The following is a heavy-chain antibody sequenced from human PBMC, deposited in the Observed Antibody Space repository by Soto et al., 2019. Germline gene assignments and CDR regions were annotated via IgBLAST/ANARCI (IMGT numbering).Heavy chain of an antibody. V-gene: IGHV1-69*13. CDR2: IIPIFGTA. CDR3: AVHVGEQLVEQFDY. D-gene: IGHD6-6*01. Sequence: EASVKVSCKASGGTFSIYAIIWVRQAPGQGLEWMGGIIPIFGTANYAQKFQGRVTITADESTSTAYMELSSLRSEDTAVYYCAVHVGEQLVEQFDYWGQGTLVTVSS. J-gene: IGHJ4*02. CDR1: GGTFSIYA.